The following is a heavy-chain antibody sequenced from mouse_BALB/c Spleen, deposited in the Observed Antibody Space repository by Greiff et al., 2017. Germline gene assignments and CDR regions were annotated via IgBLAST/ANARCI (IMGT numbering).Heavy chain of an antibody. D-gene: IGHD2-1*01. CDR3: AGDGNYPPWFAY. CDR1: GFNIKDTY. J-gene: IGHJ3*01. V-gene: IGHV14-3*02. Sequence: VQLKESGAELVKPGASVKLSCTASGFNIKDTYMHWVKQRPEQGLEWIGRIDPANGNTKYDPKFQGKATITADTSSNTAYLQLSSLTSEDTAVYYCAGDGNYPPWFAYWGQGTLVTVSA. CDR2: IDPANGNT.